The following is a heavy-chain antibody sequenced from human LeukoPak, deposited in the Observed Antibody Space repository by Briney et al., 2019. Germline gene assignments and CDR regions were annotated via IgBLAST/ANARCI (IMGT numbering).Heavy chain of an antibody. CDR2: INPNSGGT. CDR3: ARSNDYYLLTWAFDI. CDR1: GYTFTGYY. V-gene: IGHV1-2*02. Sequence: ASVKVSCKASGYTFTGYYMHWVRQAPGQGLAWMGWINPNSGGTNNAQKFQGRVTMTRDTSISTAYMELSGLRSDDTAGYYCARSNDYYLLTWAFDIWGQGTMVTVSS. D-gene: IGHD2/OR15-2a*01. J-gene: IGHJ3*02.